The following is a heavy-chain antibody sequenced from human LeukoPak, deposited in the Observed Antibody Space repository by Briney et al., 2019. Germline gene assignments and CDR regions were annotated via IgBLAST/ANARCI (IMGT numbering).Heavy chain of an antibody. CDR2: ISYDGSNK. V-gene: IGHV3-30-3*01. Sequence: GRSLRLSCAASGFTFSSYAMHWVRQAPGKGLEWVAVISYDGSNKYYAGSVKGRFTISRDNSKNTLYLQMNSLRAEDTAVYYCARDRVGATDYFDYGGQGTLVTVSS. D-gene: IGHD1-26*01. CDR1: GFTFSSYA. J-gene: IGHJ4*02. CDR3: ARDRVGATDYFDY.